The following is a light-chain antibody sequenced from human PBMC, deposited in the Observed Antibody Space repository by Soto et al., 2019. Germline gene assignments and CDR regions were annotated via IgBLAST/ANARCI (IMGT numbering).Light chain of an antibody. CDR1: SSDVGAYNY. CDR3: SSYAGGNNFV. V-gene: IGLV2-8*01. Sequence: QSVLTQPPSASGSPGQSVTISCTGTSSDVGAYNYVSWYQQHPGRAPKPLIFEVNKRPSGVPDRFSGSKSGNTASLTVSGLQAEDEADYYCSSYAGGNNFVFGTGTKVTVL. CDR2: EVN. J-gene: IGLJ1*01.